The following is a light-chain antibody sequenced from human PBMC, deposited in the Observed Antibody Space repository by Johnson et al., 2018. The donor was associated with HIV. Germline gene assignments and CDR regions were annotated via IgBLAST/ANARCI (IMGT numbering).Light chain of an antibody. J-gene: IGLJ1*01. CDR2: ENN. CDR1: SSNIGNNY. CDR3: GTWDSSLSAGV. Sequence: QSMLTQPPSVSAAPGQKVTISCSGSSSNIGNNYVSWYQQLPGTAPKLLIYENNKRPSGIPDRFSGSKSGTSATLAITGLQTGDEADYYCGTWDSSLSAGVFGTGTKVTVL. V-gene: IGLV1-51*01.